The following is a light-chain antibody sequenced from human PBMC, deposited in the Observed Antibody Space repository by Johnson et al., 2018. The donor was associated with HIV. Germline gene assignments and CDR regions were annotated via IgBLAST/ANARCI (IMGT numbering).Light chain of an antibody. V-gene: IGLV1-51*01. J-gene: IGLJ1*01. CDR2: DNN. CDR1: SSNIGNNY. Sequence: QSVLTQPPSVSAAPGQKVTISCSGSSSNIGNNYVSWYQQLPGTAPKLLIYDNNKRPSGIPDRFSGSKSGTSATLGITGLQTGDEAAYYGGIWDSSRSAYVFGTGTKVTGL. CDR3: GIWDSSRSAYV.